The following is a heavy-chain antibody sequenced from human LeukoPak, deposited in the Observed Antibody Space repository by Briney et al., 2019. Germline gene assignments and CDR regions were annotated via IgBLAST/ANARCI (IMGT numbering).Heavy chain of an antibody. CDR1: GYTFTSYY. J-gene: IGHJ4*02. CDR2: INPSGGST. V-gene: IGHV1-46*01. CDR3: ARERYSSSSRNYFDY. Sequence: GASVKVSCKASGYTFTSYYMHWVRQAPGQGLEWMGIINPSGGSTSYAQKFHGRVTMTRDMSTSTVYMELSSLRSEDTAVYYCARERYSSSSRNYFDYWGQGTLVTVSS. D-gene: IGHD6-6*01.